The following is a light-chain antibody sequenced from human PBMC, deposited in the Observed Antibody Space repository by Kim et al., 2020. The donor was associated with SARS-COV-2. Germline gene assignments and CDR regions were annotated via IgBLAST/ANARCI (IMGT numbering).Light chain of an antibody. Sequence: YELTQPPSVSVAPGKTARITCGGNNIGSKSVHWYQQKPGQAPVLVIYYDSDRPSGIPERFSGSNSGNTATLTISRVEAGDEADYYCQVWDSSSDHPVFGG. V-gene: IGLV3-21*04. J-gene: IGLJ3*02. CDR2: YDS. CDR1: NIGSKS. CDR3: QVWDSSSDHPV.